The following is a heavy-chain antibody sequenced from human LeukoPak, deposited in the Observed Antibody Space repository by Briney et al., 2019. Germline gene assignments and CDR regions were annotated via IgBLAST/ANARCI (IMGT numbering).Heavy chain of an antibody. Sequence: ASVKVSCKASGYTFTGYYMHWVRQAPGQGLEWMGRINPNSGGTNYAQKFQGRVTMTRDTSISTAYMELSRLRSDDTAVYYCARELYCSGGSCYSTNYYYYGMDVWGQGTTVTVSS. CDR2: INPNSGGT. D-gene: IGHD2-15*01. CDR1: GYTFTGYY. CDR3: ARELYCSGGSCYSTNYYYYGMDV. J-gene: IGHJ6*02. V-gene: IGHV1-2*06.